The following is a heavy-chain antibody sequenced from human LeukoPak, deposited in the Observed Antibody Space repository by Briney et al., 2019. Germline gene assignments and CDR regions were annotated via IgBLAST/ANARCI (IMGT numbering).Heavy chain of an antibody. D-gene: IGHD1-26*01. CDR1: GFTSSDYY. J-gene: IGHJ4*02. V-gene: IGHV3-11*04. CDR3: AKALVGATGGNY. Sequence: KTGGSLRPSCAASGFTSSDYYMSWIPQAPGKGLGWVSYISSSGSTIYYAESVRGRFTISRDNSKNTLYLQMNSLRAEDTAVYYCAKALVGATGGNYWGQGTLVTVSS. CDR2: ISSSGSTI.